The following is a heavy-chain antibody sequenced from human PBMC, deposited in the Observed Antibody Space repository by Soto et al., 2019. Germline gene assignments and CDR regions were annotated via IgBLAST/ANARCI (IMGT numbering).Heavy chain of an antibody. J-gene: IGHJ3*02. CDR1: GFTFSSYW. V-gene: IGHV3-7*03. CDR2: IKQDGSEK. Sequence: GSLRLSCAASGFTFSSYWMSWVRQAPGKGLEWVANIKQDGSEKYYVDSVKGRFTISRDNAKNSLYLQMNSLRAEDTAVYYCARDRGYSYGYDAFDIWGQGTMVTVSS. D-gene: IGHD5-18*01. CDR3: ARDRGYSYGYDAFDI.